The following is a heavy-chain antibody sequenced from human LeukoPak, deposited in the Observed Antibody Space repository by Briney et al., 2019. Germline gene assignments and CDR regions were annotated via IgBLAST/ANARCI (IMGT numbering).Heavy chain of an antibody. J-gene: IGHJ4*02. Sequence: GGSLRLSCAASGFTFSSYAMSWVRQAPGKGLEWVSAISGSGGSTYYADSVKGRFTISRDNSKNTLYLQMNSLRAEDTAIYYCAKGSVTSSGSEPYFDYWGQGTLVTVSS. CDR3: AKGSVTSSGSEPYFDY. D-gene: IGHD1-26*01. CDR2: ISGSGGST. CDR1: GFTFSSYA. V-gene: IGHV3-23*01.